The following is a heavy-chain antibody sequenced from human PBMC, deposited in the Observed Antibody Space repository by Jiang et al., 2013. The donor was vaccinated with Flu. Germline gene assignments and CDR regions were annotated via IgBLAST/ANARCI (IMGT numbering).Heavy chain of an antibody. CDR3: AKDLSRGTTGGINGVDV. CDR1: GFTFSTYG. J-gene: IGHJ6*02. CDR2: ISYDESNK. V-gene: IGHV3-30*18. Sequence: VQLVESGGGVVQPGRSLRLSCAASGFTFSTYGMHWVRQAPGKGLEWVALISYDESNKYYADSVKGRFTISRDNSKNTLYLQMNSLRREDTAVYDCAKDLSRGTTGGINGVDVWGQGTTVTVSS. D-gene: IGHD1/OR15-1a*01.